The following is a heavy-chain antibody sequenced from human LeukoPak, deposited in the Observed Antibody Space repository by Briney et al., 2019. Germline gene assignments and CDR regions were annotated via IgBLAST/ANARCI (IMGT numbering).Heavy chain of an antibody. CDR3: AREPLTGYSSGWYSDYYYMDV. V-gene: IGHV1-18*04. Sequence: ASVKVSCKASGYTFTGYYMHWVRQAPGQGLEWMGWISAYNGNTNYAQKLQGRVTMTTDTSTSTAYMEPRSLRSDDTAVYYCAREPLTGYSSGWYSDYYYMDVWGKGTTVTISS. CDR1: GYTFTGYY. J-gene: IGHJ6*03. D-gene: IGHD6-19*01. CDR2: ISAYNGNT.